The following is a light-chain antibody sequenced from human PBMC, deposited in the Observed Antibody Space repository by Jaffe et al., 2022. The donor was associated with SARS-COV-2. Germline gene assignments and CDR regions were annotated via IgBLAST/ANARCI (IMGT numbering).Light chain of an antibody. J-gene: IGLJ2*01. CDR1: SSDVGGFKY. CDR3: TSYSTSYTRVA. Sequence: QPALTQPASVSGSPGQSITISCTGTSSDVGGFKYVSWYQQYPGKAPKLVIYDVTNRPSGVSNRFSGSKSGNTASLTISGLQAEDEAAYYCTSYSTSYTRVAFGGGTNLTVL. V-gene: IGLV2-14*01. CDR2: DVT.